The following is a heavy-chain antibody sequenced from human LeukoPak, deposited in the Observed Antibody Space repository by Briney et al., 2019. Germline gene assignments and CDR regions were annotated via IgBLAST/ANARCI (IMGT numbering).Heavy chain of an antibody. CDR3: AREATYGPIDY. J-gene: IGHJ4*02. CDR1: GFTFSSYE. CDR2: ITSSGSTI. Sequence: GSLRLSCAASGFTFSSYEMNWVRQARGKGLEWVSYITSSGSTIYYADSVKGRFTISRDNAKNSLYLQMNSLRAEDTAVYYCAREATYGPIDYWGQGTLVTVSS. D-gene: IGHD3-16*01. V-gene: IGHV3-48*03.